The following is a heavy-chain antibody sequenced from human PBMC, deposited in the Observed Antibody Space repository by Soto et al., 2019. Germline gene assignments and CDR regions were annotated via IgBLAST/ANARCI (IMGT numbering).Heavy chain of an antibody. CDR1: GDSMSTGGYY. Sequence: TLSLTCSVSGDSMSTGGYYWTWIRQKPGKGLEWIGHIYTTGTTYYSPSLKSQVTMSIDKSSNRFSLNLNSVTAEDTAVYFCARGSSGYISSWYYFDYWGRGTLVTVSS. D-gene: IGHD6-13*01. V-gene: IGHV4-31*02. CDR2: IYTTGTT. CDR3: ARGSSGYISSWYYFDY. J-gene: IGHJ4*02.